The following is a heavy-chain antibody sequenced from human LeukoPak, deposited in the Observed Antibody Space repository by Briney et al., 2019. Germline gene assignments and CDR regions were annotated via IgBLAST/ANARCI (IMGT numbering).Heavy chain of an antibody. Sequence: SQTLSLTCTVSGGSIITGNHYWSWIRQPAGKGLEWIGRIYASGSTNYNPSLKSRVTISVDTSKDQFSLRLTSVTAADTAVYYCARDRRYASSNYYYYYMDVWGKGTTVTVSS. J-gene: IGHJ6*03. V-gene: IGHV4-61*02. CDR1: GGSIITGNHY. CDR2: IYASGST. CDR3: ARDRRYASSNYYYYYMDV. D-gene: IGHD3-16*01.